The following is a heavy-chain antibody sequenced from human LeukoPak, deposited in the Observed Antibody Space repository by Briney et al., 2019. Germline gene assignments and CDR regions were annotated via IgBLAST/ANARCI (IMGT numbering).Heavy chain of an antibody. V-gene: IGHV4-34*01. J-gene: IGHJ5*02. CDR3: ARYYGSGNRYYNWFDP. CDR2: INHSGST. CDR1: GGSFSGYY. D-gene: IGHD3-10*01. Sequence: PSETLSLTCAVYGGSFSGYYWSWIRQPPGKGLEWIGEINHSGSTNYNPSLKSRVTISVDTSKNQFSLKLSSVTAADTAVYYCARYYGSGNRYYNWFDPWGQGTLVTVSS.